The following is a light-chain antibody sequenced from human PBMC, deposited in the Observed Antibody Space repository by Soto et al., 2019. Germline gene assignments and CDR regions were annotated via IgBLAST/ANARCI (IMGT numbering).Light chain of an antibody. Sequence: DIQLTQSPSFLSASVGDRVTITCRASQGISSYLAWYQQKPGKAPNLLCYAASTLQSGVPSRFSGSGSGTEFNLTISSLQPEDFATYYCQQLNSYPRTFGQGTKVEIK. CDR1: QGISSY. CDR3: QQLNSYPRT. J-gene: IGKJ1*01. V-gene: IGKV1-9*01. CDR2: AAS.